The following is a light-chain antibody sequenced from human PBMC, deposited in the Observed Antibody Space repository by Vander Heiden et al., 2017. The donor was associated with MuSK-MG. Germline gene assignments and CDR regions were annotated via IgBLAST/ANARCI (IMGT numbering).Light chain of an antibody. Sequence: DIVMTQSPDSLAVSLGERATINCKSSQNILYISNNKDYLDWYQQKPGQSPKLLIYWASTRESGVPDRFSGSGFGTDFTLTISSLQAEDVAVYYCQQYYSRPLTFGGGTKVXIK. CDR1: QNILYISNNKDY. CDR2: WAS. CDR3: QQYYSRPLT. V-gene: IGKV4-1*01. J-gene: IGKJ4*01.